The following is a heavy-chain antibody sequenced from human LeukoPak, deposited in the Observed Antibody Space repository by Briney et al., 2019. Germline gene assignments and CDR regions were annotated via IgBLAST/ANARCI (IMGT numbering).Heavy chain of an antibody. J-gene: IGHJ3*02. CDR3: ARQRKKTVRAPHDAFDI. Sequence: GESLKIACKGSGYTFTTYWIAWVRQMPGKGLEWMGIIYPGDSDTRYSPSFQGQVTISADKSISTAYLQWSSLKASDTAIYYCARQRKKTVRAPHDAFDIWGQGTMVTVSS. CDR1: GYTFTTYW. V-gene: IGHV5-51*01. CDR2: IYPGDSDT. D-gene: IGHD1-14*01.